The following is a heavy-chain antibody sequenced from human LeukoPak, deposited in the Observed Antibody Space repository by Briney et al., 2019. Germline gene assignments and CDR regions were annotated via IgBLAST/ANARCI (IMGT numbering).Heavy chain of an antibody. V-gene: IGHV3-74*01. CDR2: INSDGSTT. Sequence: GGSLRLSCAASGFTFSSFWMHWVRQAPGKGLVWVSRINSDGSTTDYADSVKGRFTISRDNSKNTLYLQMNSLRAEDTAVYYCARERDYDSSGYYVLGYWGQGTLVTVSS. J-gene: IGHJ4*02. CDR1: GFTFSSFW. CDR3: ARERDYDSSGYYVLGY. D-gene: IGHD3-22*01.